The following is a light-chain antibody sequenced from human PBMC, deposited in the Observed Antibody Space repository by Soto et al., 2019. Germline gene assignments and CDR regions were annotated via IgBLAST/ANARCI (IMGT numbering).Light chain of an antibody. V-gene: IGKV1-5*01. CDR1: QSISTW. Sequence: DIQMTQSPSTLSASVGDRVTITCRASQSISTWLDWYQQKPGNAPKLLIYDASSLESGVPSRFSGSGSGTEYSLTTISLQHDDFSTYYCQQYNNYTLWTFGQGTKVEIK. CDR3: QQYNNYTLWT. CDR2: DAS. J-gene: IGKJ1*01.